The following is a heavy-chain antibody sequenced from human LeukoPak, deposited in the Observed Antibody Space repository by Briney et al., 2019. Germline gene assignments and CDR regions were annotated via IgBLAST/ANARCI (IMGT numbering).Heavy chain of an antibody. D-gene: IGHD4-17*01. CDR2: IIPIFGTA. Sequence: SVKVSCKASGGTFSSYAISWVRQAPGQGLEWMGGIIPIFGTANYAQKFQGRVTITADESTCTAYMELSSLRSEDTAVYYCARLEITTVTTSDYWGQGTLVTVSS. J-gene: IGHJ4*02. CDR1: GGTFSSYA. CDR3: ARLEITTVTTSDY. V-gene: IGHV1-69*13.